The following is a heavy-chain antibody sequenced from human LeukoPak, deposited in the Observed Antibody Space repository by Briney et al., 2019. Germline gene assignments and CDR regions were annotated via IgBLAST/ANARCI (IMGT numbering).Heavy chain of an antibody. Sequence: GASVKVSCKTSGYSFTAFYIHWVRQAPGQGLEWMGWIHPRRGDTNYAQKFQGRVTMATDTSTSTAYMELRSLRSDDTAVYYCARDLFGLGSGLVRWGQGTLVTVSS. J-gene: IGHJ4*02. CDR2: IHPRRGDT. D-gene: IGHD6-19*01. CDR1: GYSFTAFY. V-gene: IGHV1-2*02. CDR3: ARDLFGLGSGLVR.